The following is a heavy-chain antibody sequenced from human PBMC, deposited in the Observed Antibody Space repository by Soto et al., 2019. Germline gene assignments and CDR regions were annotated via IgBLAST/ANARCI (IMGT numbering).Heavy chain of an antibody. Sequence: QVQLVQSGAEVKKPGASVKVSCKASGYTFTSYYMHWVRQAPGQGLEWMGIINPSGGSTSYAQKFQGRVTMTRDTSTSTGYMELSSLRSEDTAVYYCARGPEYYDSSGYYHDYWGQGTLVTVSS. D-gene: IGHD3-22*01. CDR3: ARGPEYYDSSGYYHDY. J-gene: IGHJ4*02. CDR1: GYTFTSYY. V-gene: IGHV1-46*01. CDR2: INPSGGST.